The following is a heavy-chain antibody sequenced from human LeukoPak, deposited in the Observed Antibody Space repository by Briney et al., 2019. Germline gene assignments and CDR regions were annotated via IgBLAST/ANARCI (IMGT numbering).Heavy chain of an antibody. Sequence: GGSLRLSCAASGFTFSSYAMHWVRQAPGKGLEYVSAISSNGGSTYYANSVKGRITISGDNSKNTLYLQMGSLRAEDMAVYYCARGFSSNPDYWGQGTLVTVSS. CDR3: ARGFSSNPDY. V-gene: IGHV3-64*01. CDR2: ISSNGGST. CDR1: GFTFSSYA. D-gene: IGHD6-19*01. J-gene: IGHJ4*02.